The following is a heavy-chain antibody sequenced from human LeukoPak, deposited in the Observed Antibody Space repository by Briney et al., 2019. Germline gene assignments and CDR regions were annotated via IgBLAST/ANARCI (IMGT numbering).Heavy chain of an antibody. D-gene: IGHD3-3*01. Sequence: GGSLRLSCAASAFTFSSYNMNWVRQAPGKGLEWVSSISSSSSYIYYADSVKGRFTISRDNAKNSLYLQMNSLRAEDTAVYYCARDSRRDFWSGYFSGGGYWGQGTLVTVSS. CDR2: ISSSSSYI. CDR3: ARDSRRDFWSGYFSGGGY. CDR1: AFTFSSYN. V-gene: IGHV3-21*01. J-gene: IGHJ4*02.